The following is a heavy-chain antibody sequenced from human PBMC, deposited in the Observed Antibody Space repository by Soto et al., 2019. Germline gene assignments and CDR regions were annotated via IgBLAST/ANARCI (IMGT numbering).Heavy chain of an antibody. Sequence: PGESLKISCKGSGYSFPTYWISWVRQMPGKGLEWMGIIYPGDSDTRYSPSFQGQVTISADKSISTAYLQWSSLKASDTAMYYCARGSLDSSPWFDPWGQGTLVTVSS. CDR2: IYPGDSDT. D-gene: IGHD6-6*01. J-gene: IGHJ5*02. CDR3: ARGSLDSSPWFDP. V-gene: IGHV5-51*01. CDR1: GYSFPTYW.